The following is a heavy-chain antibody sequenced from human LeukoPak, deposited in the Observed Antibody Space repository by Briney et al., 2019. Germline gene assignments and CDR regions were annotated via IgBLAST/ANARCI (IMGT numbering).Heavy chain of an antibody. D-gene: IGHD3-22*01. Sequence: ASVKVSCKASGYTFTSYGISWVRQAPGQGLEWMGWISAYNGNTNYAQKLQGRVTMTTDTSTSTAYMELRSLRSDDTAVYCCARDKWSSGVYDSSGYSLGAFDIWGQGTMVTVSS. V-gene: IGHV1-18*01. CDR3: ARDKWSSGVYDSSGYSLGAFDI. CDR2: ISAYNGNT. J-gene: IGHJ3*02. CDR1: GYTFTSYG.